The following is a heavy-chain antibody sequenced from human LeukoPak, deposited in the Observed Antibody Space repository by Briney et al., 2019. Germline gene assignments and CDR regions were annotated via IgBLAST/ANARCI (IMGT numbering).Heavy chain of an antibody. V-gene: IGHV3-66*01. CDR3: ASSEYYYYMDV. J-gene: IGHJ6*03. CDR1: RFTVSSNY. CDR2: IYSDGTT. Sequence: GGSLRLSCAASRFTVSSNYMTWVRQAPGKGLEWVSIIYSDGTTYYTDSVKGRFTISKDNSKNTLYLQMNSLRAEDTAFYYCASSEYYYYMDVWGKGTTVTISS.